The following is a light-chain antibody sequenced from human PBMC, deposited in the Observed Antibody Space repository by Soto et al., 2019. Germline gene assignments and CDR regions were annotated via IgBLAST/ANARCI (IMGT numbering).Light chain of an antibody. CDR3: SSYTSSTTIGV. CDR1: SSDVGGYNY. J-gene: IGLJ1*01. V-gene: IGLV2-14*01. CDR2: DVS. Sequence: QSVLTQPASVSGSPGQSITISCTGTSSDVGGYNYVSWYQQHPGKAPKLMSYDVSNRPSGVSNRFSGSKSGNTASVTISGLQAEDEADYYCSSYTSSTTIGVFGTGTKLTVL.